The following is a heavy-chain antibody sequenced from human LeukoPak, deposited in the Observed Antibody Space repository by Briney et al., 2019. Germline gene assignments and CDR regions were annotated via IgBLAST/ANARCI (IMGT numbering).Heavy chain of an antibody. J-gene: IGHJ4*02. CDR1: GYTFTSYG. Sequence: ASVKVSCKASGYTFTSYGISWVRQAPGQGLEGVGWISNYNGDTRYAQKFQGRVTMTTDTSTRTSNMELRNLGSDDTAVYYCARALYSDSSGYYPGLDHWGQGTLVTVSS. CDR3: ARALYSDSSGYYPGLDH. CDR2: ISNYNGDT. D-gene: IGHD3-22*01. V-gene: IGHV1-18*01.